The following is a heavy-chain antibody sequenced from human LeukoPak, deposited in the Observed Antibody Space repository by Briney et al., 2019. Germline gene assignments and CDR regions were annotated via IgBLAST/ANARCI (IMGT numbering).Heavy chain of an antibody. CDR3: AREKDIVVVPAAYYYGMDV. D-gene: IGHD2-2*01. V-gene: IGHV3-21*01. CDR1: EFTFNTYA. J-gene: IGHJ6*02. Sequence: GGSLRLSCAASEFTFNTYAVSWVRQAPGKGLEWVSSISSSSGYIYYADSVKGRFTISRDNAKNSLYLQMNSLRAEDTAVYYCAREKDIVVVPAAYYYGMDVWGQGTTVTVSS. CDR2: ISSSSGYI.